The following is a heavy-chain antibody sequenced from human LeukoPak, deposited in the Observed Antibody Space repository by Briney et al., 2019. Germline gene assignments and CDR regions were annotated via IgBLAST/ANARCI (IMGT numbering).Heavy chain of an antibody. Sequence: GGSLRLSCEASGFTFSSSAMNWLRQAPGKGLEWVSSISGSGATTRYADSVKGRFAISRDNSKSTVNLQMNSLRAEDTAVYYCARPDIPIAVAGTLQPHWGQGTLVTVSS. CDR3: ARPDIPIAVAGTLQPH. D-gene: IGHD6-19*01. J-gene: IGHJ4*02. CDR2: ISGSGATT. V-gene: IGHV3-23*01. CDR1: GFTFSSSA.